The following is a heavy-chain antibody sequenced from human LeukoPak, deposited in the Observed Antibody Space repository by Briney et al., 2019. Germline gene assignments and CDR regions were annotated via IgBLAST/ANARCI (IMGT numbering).Heavy chain of an antibody. J-gene: IGHJ4*02. CDR1: GGSFSGYY. V-gene: IGHV4-34*01. Sequence: PSETLTLTCAVYGGSFSGYYWSWIRQPLGKGLEWIGEINHSGSTNYNPSLKSRVSISVDTSKNQFSLKLSSVTAADTAVYYCARGHPYSGSYYYFDYWGQGTLVTVSS. CDR2: INHSGST. CDR3: ARGHPYSGSYYYFDY. D-gene: IGHD1-26*01.